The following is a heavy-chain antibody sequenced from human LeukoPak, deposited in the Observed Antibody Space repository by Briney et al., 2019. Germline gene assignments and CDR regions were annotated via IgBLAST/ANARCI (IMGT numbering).Heavy chain of an antibody. CDR3: ARTIYSGYDY. Sequence: PSETQSLTCTVSGGSISSGSYYWSWIRQPAGKGLEWIGRIYTSGSTNYNPSLKSRVTISVDTSKNQFSLKLSSVTAADTAVYYCARTIYSGYDYWGQGTLVTVSS. V-gene: IGHV4-61*02. J-gene: IGHJ4*02. CDR1: GGSISSGSYY. CDR2: IYTSGST. D-gene: IGHD5-12*01.